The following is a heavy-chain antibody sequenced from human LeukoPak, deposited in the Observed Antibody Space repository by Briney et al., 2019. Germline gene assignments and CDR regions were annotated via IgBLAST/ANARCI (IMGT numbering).Heavy chain of an antibody. J-gene: IGHJ4*02. V-gene: IGHV3-30-3*01. CDR2: KSSDGSSK. CDR3: ARSSSFGEPVNH. CDR1: GFTLSGYA. D-gene: IGHD3-10*01. Sequence: GGSLRLSCAASGFTLSGYALHWVRQAPGKGLEWVTVKSSDGSSKHYADSVKGRFTVFTDIAKNTLYLQMNSLRADDTAVYYCARSSSFGEPVNHWGQGTLVAVSS.